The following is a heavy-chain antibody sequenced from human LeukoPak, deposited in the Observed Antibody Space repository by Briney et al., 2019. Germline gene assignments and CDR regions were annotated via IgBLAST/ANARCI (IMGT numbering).Heavy chain of an antibody. V-gene: IGHV3-30*03. Sequence: PGRSLRLSCAASGFTFSSYGMHWVRQAPGKGLEWVAVISYDGSNKYYADSVKGRFTISRDNSKNTLYLQMNSLRAEDTAVYYCARDNYDSSGYHYYGMDVWGQGTTVTVSS. CDR1: GFTFSSYG. D-gene: IGHD3-22*01. J-gene: IGHJ6*02. CDR3: ARDNYDSSGYHYYGMDV. CDR2: ISYDGSNK.